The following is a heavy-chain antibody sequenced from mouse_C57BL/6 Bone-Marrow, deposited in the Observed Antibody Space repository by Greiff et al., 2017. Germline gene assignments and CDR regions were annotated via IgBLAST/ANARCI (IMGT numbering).Heavy chain of an antibody. CDR3: AKKEDFAYTMDY. Sequence: EVHLVESGPVLVKPGASVKMSCKASGYTFTDYYMNWVKQSHGKSLEWIGVINPYNGGTSYNQKFKGKATLTVDKSSSTAYMELNSLTSEDSAVYYCAKKEDFAYTMDYWGKGTAVTVSA. CDR1: GYTFTDYY. CDR2: INPYNGGT. J-gene: IGHJ4*01. V-gene: IGHV1-19*01.